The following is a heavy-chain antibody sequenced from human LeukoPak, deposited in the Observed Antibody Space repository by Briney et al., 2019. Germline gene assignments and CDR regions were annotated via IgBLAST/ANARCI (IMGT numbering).Heavy chain of an antibody. CDR3: ARDIVGATPPGDAFDI. CDR1: GYTFTGYY. CDR2: INPNSGGT. Sequence: ASVTVSCKASGYTFTGYYMHWVRQAPGQGLEWMGWINPNSGGTNYAQKFQGRVTMTRDTSISTAYMELSRLRSDDTAVYYCARDIVGATPPGDAFDIWGQGTMVTVSS. J-gene: IGHJ3*02. V-gene: IGHV1-2*02. D-gene: IGHD1-26*01.